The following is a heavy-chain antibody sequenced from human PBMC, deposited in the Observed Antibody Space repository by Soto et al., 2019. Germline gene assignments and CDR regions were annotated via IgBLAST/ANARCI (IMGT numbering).Heavy chain of an antibody. CDR1: GFTFSGYW. CDR3: ARDSDFYKADY. J-gene: IGHJ4*02. V-gene: IGHV3-7*01. CDR2: IMKDGGAK. D-gene: IGHD2-21*02. Sequence: EVHLVEYGGDLVQPGGSLRLSCAASGFTFSGYWMGWVRQAPGKGLEWVAYIMKDGGAKKYVDSVKGRFTITGDNAKNSLFLQMNSLRAEDTAVYYCARDSDFYKADYGGQGALVTVSS.